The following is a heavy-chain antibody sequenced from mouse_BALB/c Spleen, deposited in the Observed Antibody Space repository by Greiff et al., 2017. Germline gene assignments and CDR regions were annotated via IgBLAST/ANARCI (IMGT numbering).Heavy chain of an antibody. CDR1: GFSLTSYG. CDR3: ARDGYDYFDY. V-gene: IGHV2-9*02. J-gene: IGHJ2*01. CDR2: IWAGGST. D-gene: IGHD2-14*01. Sequence: VQGVESGPGLVAPSQSLSITCTVSGFSLTSYGVHWVRQPPGKGLEWLGVIWAGGSTNYNSALMSRLSISKDNSKSQVFLKMNSLQTDDTAMYYCARDGYDYFDYWGQGTTLTVSS.